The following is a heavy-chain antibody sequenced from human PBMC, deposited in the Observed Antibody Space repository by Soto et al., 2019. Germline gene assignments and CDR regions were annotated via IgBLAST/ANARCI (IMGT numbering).Heavy chain of an antibody. D-gene: IGHD3-10*01. V-gene: IGHV1-69*02. J-gene: IGHJ4*02. Sequence: ASVKVSCKASGGTFSSYTISWVRQAPGQGLEWMGRIIPILGIANYAQKFQGRVTITADKSTSTAYMELSSLRSEDTAVYYCARGWVSGSYPFDYWGQGTLVTVYS. CDR1: GGTFSSYT. CDR3: ARGWVSGSYPFDY. CDR2: IIPILGIA.